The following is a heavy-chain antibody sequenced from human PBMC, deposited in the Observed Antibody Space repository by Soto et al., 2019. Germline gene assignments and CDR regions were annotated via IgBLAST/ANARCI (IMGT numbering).Heavy chain of an antibody. CDR1: GVTFSSYG. CDR2: IWYDGSNK. V-gene: IGHV3-33*01. J-gene: IGHJ3*02. Sequence: GGSLRLCCAASGVTFSSYGMHWVRQAPGKGLEWVAVIWYDGSNKYYADSVKGRFTISRDNSKNTLYLQMNSLRAEDTAVYYCARESAMDAFDIWGQGTMVTVSS. D-gene: IGHD2-2*01. CDR3: ARESAMDAFDI.